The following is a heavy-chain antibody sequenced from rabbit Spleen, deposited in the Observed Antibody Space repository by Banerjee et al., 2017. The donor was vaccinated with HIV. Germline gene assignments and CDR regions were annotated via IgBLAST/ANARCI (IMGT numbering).Heavy chain of an antibody. Sequence: QLKESGGGLVQPGGSLKLSCKASGFTLSNYYMNWVRQAPGKGLEWIGYIDPVFGSTYYANWENGRFTISSHNAQNTLYLQLNSLTAADTATYFCARDGAGSSYFNLWGPGTLVTVS. CDR2: IDPVFGST. D-gene: IGHD8-1*01. J-gene: IGHJ4*01. V-gene: IGHV1S7*01. CDR3: ARDGAGSSYFNL. CDR1: GFTLSNYY.